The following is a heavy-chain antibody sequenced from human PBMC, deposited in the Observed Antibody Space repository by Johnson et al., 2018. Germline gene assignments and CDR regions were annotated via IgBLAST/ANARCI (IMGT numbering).Heavy chain of an antibody. CDR3: ARDYDSSGYDAFVI. J-gene: IGHJ3*02. D-gene: IGHD3-22*01. Sequence: QVQLQESGPGLVKPSETLSLTCTVSGGSISSYYWSWIRQPPGTGLEWIGYIYYSGSTNYNPSLTCRVTISVDTAKNQFPLKLSSVTAADTAVYYCARDYDSSGYDAFVIWGQGTMVTVSS. CDR1: GGSISSYY. CDR2: IYYSGST. V-gene: IGHV4-59*01.